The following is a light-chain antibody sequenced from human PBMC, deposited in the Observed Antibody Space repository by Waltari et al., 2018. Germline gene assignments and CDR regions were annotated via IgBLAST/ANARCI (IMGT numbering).Light chain of an antibody. V-gene: IGKV3-11*01. CDR3: QQRSNWPIS. CDR2: AAS. J-gene: IGKJ5*01. CDR1: QSVSDY. Sequence: EIVLTQSPATLSLSPGERATLSCRARQSVSDYLAWYQQKPGQAPRLLISAASNGATGIPARFSGSGSGTDFTLTISSLEPEAFAFYYCQQRSNWPISFGQGTRLEIK.